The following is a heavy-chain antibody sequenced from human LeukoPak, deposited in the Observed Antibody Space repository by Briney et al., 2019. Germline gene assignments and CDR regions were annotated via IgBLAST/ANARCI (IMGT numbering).Heavy chain of an antibody. CDR2: IIPIFGTA. D-gene: IGHD2-8*01. Sequence: SVKVSCKASGGTFSSYAIGWVRQAPGQGLEWMGGIIPIFGTANYAQKFQGRVTITTDESTSTAYMELSSLRSEDTAVYYCARGYCTNGVCYWFDPWGQGTLVTVSS. CDR1: GGTFSSYA. CDR3: ARGYCTNGVCYWFDP. V-gene: IGHV1-69*05. J-gene: IGHJ5*02.